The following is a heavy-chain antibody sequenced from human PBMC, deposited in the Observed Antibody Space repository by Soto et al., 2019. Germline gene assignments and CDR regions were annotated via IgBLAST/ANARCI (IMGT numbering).Heavy chain of an antibody. CDR2: IWYDGSNK. D-gene: IGHD3-9*01. CDR3: ARSLNSDNDAFDI. CDR1: GFTFSSYG. Sequence: GGSLRLSCAASGFTFSSYGMHWVRQAPGKGLEWVAVIWYDGSNKYYADSVKGRFTISRDNSKNTLYLQMNSLRAEDTAGYYCARSLNSDNDAFDIWGQGTMVTVSS. J-gene: IGHJ3*02. V-gene: IGHV3-33*01.